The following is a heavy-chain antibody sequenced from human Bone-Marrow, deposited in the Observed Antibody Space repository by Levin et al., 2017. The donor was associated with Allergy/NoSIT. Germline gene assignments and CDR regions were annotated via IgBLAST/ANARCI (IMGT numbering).Heavy chain of an antibody. CDR3: ARDSTSCYAIGLTPYDYYYMDV. V-gene: IGHV1-18*01. Sequence: ASVKVSCKASGYTFTSYGISWVRQAPGQGLEWMGWISAYNGNTNYAQKLQGRVTMTTDTSTSTAYMELRSLRSDDTAVYYCARDSTSCYAIGLTPYDYYYMDVWGKGTTVTVSS. J-gene: IGHJ6*03. CDR1: GYTFTSYG. CDR2: ISAYNGNT. D-gene: IGHD2-2*01.